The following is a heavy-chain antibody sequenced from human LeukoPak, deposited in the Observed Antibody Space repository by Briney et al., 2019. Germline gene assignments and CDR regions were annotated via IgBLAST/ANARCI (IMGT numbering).Heavy chain of an antibody. CDR3: ARDYDFWSGYWGSKYYFDY. D-gene: IGHD3-3*01. J-gene: IGHJ4*02. V-gene: IGHV3-7*01. CDR2: IKEDGSDK. CDR1: GFMFSSSW. Sequence: GGSLRLSCAASGFMFSSSWMAWVRQAPGKGLEWVANIKEDGSDKNYVDSMKGRFTISRDNAKNSLYLQMNSLRAEDTAVYYCARDYDFWSGYWGSKYYFDYWGQGTLVTVSS.